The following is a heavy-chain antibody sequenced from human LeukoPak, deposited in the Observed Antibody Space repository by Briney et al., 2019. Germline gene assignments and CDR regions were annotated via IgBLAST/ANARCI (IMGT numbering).Heavy chain of an antibody. CDR3: TTDGAAYCGGDCYLHDAFDI. D-gene: IGHD2-21*02. V-gene: IGHV3-15*01. CDR2: IKSKTDGGTT. CDR1: GFSVSNYY. Sequence: GGSLRLSCAASGFSVSNYYMSWVRQAPGKGLEWAGRIKSKTDGGTTDYAAPVKGRFTISRDDSKNTLYLQMNSLKTEDTAVYYCTTDGAAYCGGDCYLHDAFDIWGQGTMVTVSS. J-gene: IGHJ3*02.